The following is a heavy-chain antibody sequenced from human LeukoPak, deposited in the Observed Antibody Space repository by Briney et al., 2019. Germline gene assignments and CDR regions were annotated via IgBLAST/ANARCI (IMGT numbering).Heavy chain of an antibody. D-gene: IGHD3-22*01. CDR2: ISGSGGST. CDR1: GFTFSSYA. V-gene: IGHV3-23*01. Sequence: PGGSLRLSCAASGFTFSSYAMSWVRQAPGKGLEWVSAISGSGGSTYYADSVKGRFTISRDNSKNTLYLQMNSLRAEDTAVYYCAKGFYYYDSSGYYIFDYWGQGTLVTVSS. J-gene: IGHJ4*02. CDR3: AKGFYYYDSSGYYIFDY.